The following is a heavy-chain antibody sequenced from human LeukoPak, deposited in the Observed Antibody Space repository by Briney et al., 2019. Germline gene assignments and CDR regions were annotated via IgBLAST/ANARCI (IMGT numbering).Heavy chain of an antibody. Sequence: SVKVSCKASGGTFISYAISWVRQAPGQGLEWMGRIIPIFGTANYAQKFQGRVTITTDESTSTAYMELSSLRSEDTAVYYCASWDYYDSSGYQGYFDYWGQGTLVTVSS. J-gene: IGHJ4*02. CDR2: IIPIFGTA. D-gene: IGHD3-22*01. CDR3: ASWDYYDSSGYQGYFDY. CDR1: GGTFISYA. V-gene: IGHV1-69*05.